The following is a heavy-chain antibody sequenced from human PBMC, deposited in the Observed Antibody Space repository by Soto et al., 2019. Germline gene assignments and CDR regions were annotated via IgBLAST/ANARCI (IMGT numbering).Heavy chain of an antibody. J-gene: IGHJ4*02. CDR1: GYTLTELS. Sequence: GASVKVSCKVSGYTLTELSMHWVRQAPGKGLEWMGGFDPEDGETIYAQKFQGRVTMTEDTSTDTAYMELSSRRSEDTAVYYCATDFSFAVSTGYPVCYFDYWGQGTLVTVSS. D-gene: IGHD3-9*01. CDR2: FDPEDGET. V-gene: IGHV1-24*01. CDR3: ATDFSFAVSTGYPVCYFDY.